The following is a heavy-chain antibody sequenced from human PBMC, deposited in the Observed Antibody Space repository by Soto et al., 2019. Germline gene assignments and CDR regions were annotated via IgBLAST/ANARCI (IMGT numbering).Heavy chain of an antibody. CDR2: ISAYNGTT. Sequence: QVQLVQSGAEVKKPGASVKVSCKASGYTFISYGISWVRQAPGQGLAWMGVISAYNGTTNYAQKVQGRVTMTPETSTSTGYRALKTPRSDCPAVYYCARDWVPGPMVRGVSAFDIWGQGKVVTVPS. D-gene: IGHD3-10*01. CDR3: ARDWVPGPMVRGVSAFDI. V-gene: IGHV1-18*04. CDR1: GYTFISYG. J-gene: IGHJ3*02.